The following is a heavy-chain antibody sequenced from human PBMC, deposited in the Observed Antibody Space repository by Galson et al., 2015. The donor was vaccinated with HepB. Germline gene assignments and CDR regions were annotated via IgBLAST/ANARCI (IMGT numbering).Heavy chain of an antibody. Sequence: SVKVSCKASGSTFSSYSITWVRQAPGQGLEWVGWISPYSRATNYARKLQGRVTMTTDTSTNTAYMELRSLTSDDTAVYYCARGALVVVVNATQNNWFDPWGQGTPVTVSS. D-gene: IGHD2-21*01. CDR2: ISPYSRAT. J-gene: IGHJ5*02. CDR1: GSTFSSYS. CDR3: ARGALVVVVNATQNNWFDP. V-gene: IGHV1-18*01.